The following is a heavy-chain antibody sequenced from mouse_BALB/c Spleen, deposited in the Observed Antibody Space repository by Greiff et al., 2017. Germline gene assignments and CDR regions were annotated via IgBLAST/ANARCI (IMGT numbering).Heavy chain of an antibody. Sequence: QVQLQQPGAELVMPGASVKMSCKASGYTFTDYWMHWVKQRPGQGLEWIGAIDTSDSYTSYNQKFKGKATLTVDESSSTAYMQLSSLTSEDSAVYYCARRPVVAKGYFDYWGQGTTLTVSS. V-gene: IGHV1-69*01. CDR1: GYTFTDYW. D-gene: IGHD1-1*01. CDR2: IDTSDSYT. CDR3: ARRPVVAKGYFDY. J-gene: IGHJ2*01.